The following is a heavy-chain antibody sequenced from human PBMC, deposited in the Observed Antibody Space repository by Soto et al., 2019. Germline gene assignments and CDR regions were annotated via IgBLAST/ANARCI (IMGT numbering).Heavy chain of an antibody. CDR3: ASGGHVVVVTAALHY. D-gene: IGHD2-21*02. J-gene: IGHJ4*02. Sequence: QVQLVQSGAEVKKPGASVKVSCKASGDTFTDYYIHWVRQAPGQGLEWMGTVNPSGGHTTYAPPSLSTVTMTRDTSTSTLYMALTSLTSEATPVYYCASGGHVVVVTAALHYWGQGTLVTVSS. CDR2: VNPSGGHT. CDR1: GDTFTDYY. V-gene: IGHV1-46*01.